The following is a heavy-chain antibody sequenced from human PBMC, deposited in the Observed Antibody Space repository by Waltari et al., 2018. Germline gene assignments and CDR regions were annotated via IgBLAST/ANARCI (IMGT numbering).Heavy chain of an antibody. D-gene: IGHD4-17*01. V-gene: IGHV4-39*02. Sequence: QLQLQASGPGLVKSSETLSLTCTVSGGSISSSGSYWGWIRQPPGKGLEWIGTIDYSGNTYYNPSLKSRVTISVDTSKRQFSLKLNSVTAADTAVYYCVRDFGDHRTDYWGQGTLVTVSS. J-gene: IGHJ4*02. CDR1: GGSISSSGSY. CDR3: VRDFGDHRTDY. CDR2: IDYSGNT.